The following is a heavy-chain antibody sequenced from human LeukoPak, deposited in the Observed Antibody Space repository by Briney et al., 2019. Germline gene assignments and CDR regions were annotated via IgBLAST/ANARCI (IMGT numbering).Heavy chain of an antibody. Sequence: SVKVSCKASGGTFSSYAISWVRQAPGQGLEWMGGIIPIFGTANYAQKFQGRVTITADESTSTAYMELSSLRSEDTAVYYCARLSYYDSSGYMPPIDYWGQGTLVTVS. J-gene: IGHJ4*02. CDR1: GGTFSSYA. V-gene: IGHV1-69*13. CDR2: IIPIFGTA. D-gene: IGHD3-22*01. CDR3: ARLSYYDSSGYMPPIDY.